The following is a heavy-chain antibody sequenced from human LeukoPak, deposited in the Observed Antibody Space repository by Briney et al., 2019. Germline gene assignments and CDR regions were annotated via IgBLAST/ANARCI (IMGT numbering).Heavy chain of an antibody. CDR3: ATARVEYSSSASFDY. J-gene: IGHJ4*02. D-gene: IGHD6-6*01. V-gene: IGHV1-8*01. CDR2: MNPNSGNT. CDR1: GYTFTSND. Sequence: ASVNVSCKASGYTFTSNDINWVRQAPGQGLERMGWMNPNSGNTGYAQKFQGRVTMTRNTSISTAYMELSSLRSEDTAVYYCATARVEYSSSASFDYWGQGTLVTVSS.